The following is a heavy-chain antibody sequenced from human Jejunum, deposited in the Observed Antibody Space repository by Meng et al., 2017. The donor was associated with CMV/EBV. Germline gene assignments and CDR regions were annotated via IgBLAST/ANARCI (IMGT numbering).Heavy chain of an antibody. CDR1: GFSVSDSY. D-gene: IGHD3-10*01. V-gene: IGHV3-66*01. CDR3: ARGEGVPPGE. J-gene: IGHJ4*02. Sequence: VEVGGSGGGLGQLGGSLILSCAVSGFSVSDSYMNWVRQAPEKGLEWVSVMHSGGDTYYAESVKGRFTISRDDSKNTIYLQMNNLKTEDTALYYCARGEGVPPGEWGQGTLVTVSS. CDR2: MHSGGDT.